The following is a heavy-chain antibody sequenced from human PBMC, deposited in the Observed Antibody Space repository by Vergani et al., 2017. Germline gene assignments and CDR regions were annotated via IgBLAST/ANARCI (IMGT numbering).Heavy chain of an antibody. J-gene: IGHJ4*02. D-gene: IGHD5-12*01. CDR2: ITTSGGAV. Sequence: EVQLLESGGGLVQPGGSLRLSCAASGFTFSSYAMSWVRQVPGKGLEWVSYITTSGGAVYYADSVKGRFTISRDNGKNSLYLQMNSLRAEDTAVYYCARDSRNSGYDLDYWGQGTLVTVSS. CDR1: GFTFSSYA. CDR3: ARDSRNSGYDLDY. V-gene: IGHV3-48*01.